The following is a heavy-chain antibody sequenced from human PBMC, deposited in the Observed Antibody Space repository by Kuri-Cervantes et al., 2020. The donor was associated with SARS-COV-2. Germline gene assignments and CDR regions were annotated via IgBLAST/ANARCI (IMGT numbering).Heavy chain of an antibody. CDR3: AKAEIGYCNANFDF. Sequence: GESLKISCAGFGFSFSNYSMSWVRQAPGKGLEWVANMSRDGRKRYYANSVKGRFTISRDTAKYSVYLQMNSLRGEDTAVYYCAKAEIGYCNANFDFWGQGTLVTVSS. CDR2: MSRDGRKR. CDR1: GFSFSNYS. J-gene: IGHJ4*02. V-gene: IGHV3-7*01. D-gene: IGHD2-8*02.